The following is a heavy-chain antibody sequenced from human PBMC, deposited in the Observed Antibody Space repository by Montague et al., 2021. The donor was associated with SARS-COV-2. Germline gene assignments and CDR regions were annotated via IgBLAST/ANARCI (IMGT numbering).Heavy chain of an antibody. Sequence: SLRLSCAASGFTFSSYGMHWVRQAPGKGLEWVAVIWYDGSNKYYADSVKGRFTISRDNSKNTLYLQMNSLRAEDTAVYYCAREDVYGGSSGGMDVWGQGTTVTVSS. V-gene: IGHV3-33*01. J-gene: IGHJ6*02. CDR3: AREDVYGGSSGGMDV. CDR1: GFTFSSYG. D-gene: IGHD4-23*01. CDR2: IWYDGSNK.